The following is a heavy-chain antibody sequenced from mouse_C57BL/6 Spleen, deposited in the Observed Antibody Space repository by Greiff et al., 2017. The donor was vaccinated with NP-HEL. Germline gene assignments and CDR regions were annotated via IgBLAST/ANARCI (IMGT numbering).Heavy chain of an antibody. V-gene: IGHV1-15*01. J-gene: IGHJ1*03. D-gene: IGHD6-1*01. Sequence: VQLQQSGAELVRPGASVTLSCQASGYTFTDYEMHWVKQTPVHGLEWIGAIDPETGGTAYNQKFKGKAILTADTSSSTAYMELRSLTAEEYAVYYGTIGPLGDWYFDVWGTGTTVTVSS. CDR2: IDPETGGT. CDR3: TIGPLGDWYFDV. CDR1: GYTFTDYE.